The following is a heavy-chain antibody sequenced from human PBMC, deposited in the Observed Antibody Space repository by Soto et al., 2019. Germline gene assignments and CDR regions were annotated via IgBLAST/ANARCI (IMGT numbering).Heavy chain of an antibody. V-gene: IGHV1-2*02. D-gene: IGHD3-3*01. Sequence: EASVKVSCKASGYTFTGYYMHWVRQAPGQGLEWMGWINPNSGGTNYAQKFQGRVTMTRDTSISTAYMELSRLRSDDTAVYYCARDRVVLYGMDVWGQGTTVTVSS. CDR3: ARDRVVLYGMDV. J-gene: IGHJ6*02. CDR1: GYTFTGYY. CDR2: INPNSGGT.